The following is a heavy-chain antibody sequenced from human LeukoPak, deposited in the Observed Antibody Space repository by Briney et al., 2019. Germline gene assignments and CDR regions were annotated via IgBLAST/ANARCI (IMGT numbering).Heavy chain of an antibody. Sequence: SSETLSLTCAVYGGSFSGYYWSWIRQPPGKGLEWIGEINHSGSTNYNPSLKSRVTISVDTSKNQFSLKLSSVTAADTAVYYCARGDYDSSGYSTHHDAFDTWGQGTMVTVSS. D-gene: IGHD3-22*01. J-gene: IGHJ3*02. CDR3: ARGDYDSSGYSTHHDAFDT. CDR2: INHSGST. CDR1: GGSFSGYY. V-gene: IGHV4-34*01.